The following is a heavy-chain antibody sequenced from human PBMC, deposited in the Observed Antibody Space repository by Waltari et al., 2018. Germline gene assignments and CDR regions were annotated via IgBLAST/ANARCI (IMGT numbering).Heavy chain of an antibody. CDR2: ISWNSGSI. V-gene: IGHV3-9*01. CDR3: ARDRGYSPDAFDI. J-gene: IGHJ3*02. CDR1: GFTFDDYA. D-gene: IGHD5-18*01. Sequence: EVQLVESGGGLVQPGRSLRLSCAASGFTFDDYAMHWVRQAPGKGLEWVSGISWNSGSIGYADSVKGRFTISRDNAKNSLYLQMNSLRSEDTAVYYCARDRGYSPDAFDIWGQGTMVTVSS.